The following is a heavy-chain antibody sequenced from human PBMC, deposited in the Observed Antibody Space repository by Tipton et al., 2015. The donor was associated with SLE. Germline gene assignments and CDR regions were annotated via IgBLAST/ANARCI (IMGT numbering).Heavy chain of an antibody. Sequence: TLSLTCTVSGGSISSYYWSWIRQPPGKGLEWIGYIYTSGSTNYNPSPKSRVTISVDTSKNQFSLKLSSVTAADTAVYYCARANWGSLYYFDYWGQGTLVTVSS. V-gene: IGHV4-4*09. CDR3: ARANWGSLYYFDY. D-gene: IGHD7-27*01. CDR2: IYTSGST. CDR1: GGSISSYY. J-gene: IGHJ4*02.